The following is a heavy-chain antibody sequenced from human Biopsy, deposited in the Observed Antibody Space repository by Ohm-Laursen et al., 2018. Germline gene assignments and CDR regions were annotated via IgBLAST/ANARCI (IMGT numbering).Heavy chain of an antibody. CDR1: GAYVKTSGYF. CDR2: ISYNERT. V-gene: IGHV4-31*03. J-gene: IGHJ2*01. D-gene: IGHD3-9*01. Sequence: TLSLTCSVSGAYVKTSGYFWAWIRQRPGKSLEWIGYISYNERTHYNPSLTSRLAISFDTSNNRISLQLRSVSVADTAVYYCVREPKTGTAEAWYFDLWGRGSPVTVPS. CDR3: VREPKTGTAEAWYFDL.